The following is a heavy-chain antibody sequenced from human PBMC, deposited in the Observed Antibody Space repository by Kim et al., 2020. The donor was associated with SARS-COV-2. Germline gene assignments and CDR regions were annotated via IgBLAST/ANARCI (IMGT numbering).Heavy chain of an antibody. D-gene: IGHD1-26*01. J-gene: IGHJ4*02. Sequence: PSLRSRVTKSVDTSKSQCSLRLSSVTAADTAVYYCARKRSGLGGGDFDYWGQGTLVTVSS. CDR3: ARKRSGLGGGDFDY. V-gene: IGHV4-34*01.